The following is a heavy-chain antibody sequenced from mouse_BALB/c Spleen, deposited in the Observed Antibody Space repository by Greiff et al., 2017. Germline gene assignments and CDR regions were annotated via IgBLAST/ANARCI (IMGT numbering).Heavy chain of an antibody. Sequence: VQLQQSGPELVKPGASVKISCKASGYTFTDYNMHWVKQSHGKSLEWIGYIYPYNGGTGYNQKFKSKATLTVDNSSSTVYMQLRSLTSEDSAVYYCAKDGYPYYFDDWGEGTTLTVSS. D-gene: IGHD2-3*01. CDR3: AKDGYPYYFDD. CDR1: GYTFTDYN. CDR2: IYPYNGGT. V-gene: IGHV1S29*02. J-gene: IGHJ2*01.